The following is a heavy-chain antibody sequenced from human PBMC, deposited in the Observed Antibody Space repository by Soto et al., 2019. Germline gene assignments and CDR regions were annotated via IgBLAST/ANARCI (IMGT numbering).Heavy chain of an antibody. CDR2: IYYSGST. CDR1: GRPISTGCYY. Sequence: PSETLSLTCTFSGRPISTGCYYCWWSRKYPAKRLERIGYIYYSGSTYYNPSLKSRVTISVDTSKNQFSLKLSSVTAADTAVYYCARATIVLVPAAMVSHWFDPWGQGTLVTVSS. J-gene: IGHJ5*02. CDR3: ARATIVLVPAAMVSHWFDP. V-gene: IGHV4-30-4*01. D-gene: IGHD2-2*01.